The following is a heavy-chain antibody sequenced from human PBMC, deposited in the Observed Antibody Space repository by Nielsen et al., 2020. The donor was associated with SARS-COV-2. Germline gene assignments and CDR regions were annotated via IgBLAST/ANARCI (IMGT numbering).Heavy chain of an antibody. J-gene: IGHJ4*02. CDR3: ARDQVGSSAGYFDY. V-gene: IGHV3-30-3*01. D-gene: IGHD6-6*01. CDR2: ISYDGSNK. CDR1: GFTFSSYA. Sequence: GGSLRLSCAASGFTFSSYAMHWVRQAPGKGLEWVAVISYDGSNKYCADSVKGRFTISRDNSKNTLYLQMNSLRAEDTAVYYCARDQVGSSAGYFDYWGQGTLVTVSS.